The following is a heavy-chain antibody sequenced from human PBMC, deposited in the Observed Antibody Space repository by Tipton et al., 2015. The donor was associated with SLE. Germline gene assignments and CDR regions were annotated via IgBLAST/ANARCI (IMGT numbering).Heavy chain of an antibody. V-gene: IGHV3-21*01. CDR2: ISSSSSFI. CDR1: GFTFSSYS. CDR3: AREEGGSYDY. D-gene: IGHD1-26*01. Sequence: SLRLSCAASGFTFSSYSMKWVRQAPGKGLEWVSSISSSSSFIYYADSVKGRFTISRDNAKNSLYLQMNSLRAEDTAVYYCAREEGGSYDYWGQGTLVTVSS. J-gene: IGHJ4*02.